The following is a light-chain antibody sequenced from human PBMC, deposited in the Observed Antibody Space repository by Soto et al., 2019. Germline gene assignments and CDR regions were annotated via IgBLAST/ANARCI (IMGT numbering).Light chain of an antibody. CDR2: RAS. V-gene: IGKV3-15*01. CDR1: QSVTSN. Sequence: EIVMTQSPATLSVSPCERVALHFRASQSVTSNLAWYQHKPGQSPRLLIYRASARATGVPDRFSGSGSGTEFTLTISSLQPDDFATYYCQHYNSYSEAFGQGTKVDIK. J-gene: IGKJ1*01. CDR3: QHYNSYSEA.